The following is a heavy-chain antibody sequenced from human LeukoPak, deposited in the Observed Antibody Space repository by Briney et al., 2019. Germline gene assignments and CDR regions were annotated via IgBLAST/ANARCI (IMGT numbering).Heavy chain of an antibody. CDR1: GGSLSSYY. J-gene: IGHJ3*02. Sequence: SETLSLTCTVSGGSLSSYYWIWIRQPPGKGLEYIGYIFYSGQTNYNPSLKSRVTISVDTSKNEFSLNLSSVTAADTAVYYCAGWNYYDLIRAFDIWGRGTLVTVSS. D-gene: IGHD3-22*01. CDR2: IFYSGQT. CDR3: AGWNYYDLIRAFDI. V-gene: IGHV4-59*12.